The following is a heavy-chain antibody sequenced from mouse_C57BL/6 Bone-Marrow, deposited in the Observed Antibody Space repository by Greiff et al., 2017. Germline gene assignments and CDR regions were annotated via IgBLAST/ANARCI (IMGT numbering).Heavy chain of an antibody. CDR2: IHPNSGST. V-gene: IGHV1-64*01. CDR3: ARGVYDYDGGGYFDV. CDR1: GYTFTSYW. Sequence: QVQLQQPGAELVKPGASVKLSCKASGYTFTSYWMHWVKQRPGQGLEWIGMIHPNSGSTNYNEKFKSKATLTVDKSSSTAYMQRSSLTSEDSAVYYCARGVYDYDGGGYFDVWGTGTTVTVSS. D-gene: IGHD2-4*01. J-gene: IGHJ1*03.